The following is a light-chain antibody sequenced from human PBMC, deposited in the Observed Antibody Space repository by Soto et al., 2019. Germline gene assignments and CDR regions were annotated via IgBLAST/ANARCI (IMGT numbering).Light chain of an antibody. Sequence: QSALTQPASVSGSPGQSITISCTGTSSDVGGYNYVSWYQHHPVKAPKLMIYEVSNRPSGVSNRFSGSKSGNTASLTISGLQAEDEADYYCSSYTSSSTLVFGGGTKLTVL. CDR3: SSYTSSSTLV. J-gene: IGLJ2*01. CDR1: SSDVGGYNY. V-gene: IGLV2-14*01. CDR2: EVS.